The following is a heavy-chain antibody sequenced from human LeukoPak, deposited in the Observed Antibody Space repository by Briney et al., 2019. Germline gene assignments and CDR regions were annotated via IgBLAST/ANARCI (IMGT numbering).Heavy chain of an antibody. V-gene: IGHV1-18*01. Sequence: ASVKVSCKASGYTFTSYGISWVRQAPGQGLEWMGWISAYIGNTNYAQKLQGRVTMTTDASTSTAYMELRSLRSDDTAVYYCAREVGAEGIQLWPLDYWGQGSLVTVSS. CDR1: GYTFTSYG. CDR3: AREVGAEGIQLWPLDY. CDR2: ISAYIGNT. D-gene: IGHD5-18*01. J-gene: IGHJ4*02.